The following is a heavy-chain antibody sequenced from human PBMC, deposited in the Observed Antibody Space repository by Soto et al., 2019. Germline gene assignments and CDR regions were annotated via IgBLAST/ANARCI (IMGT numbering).Heavy chain of an antibody. V-gene: IGHV1-3*01. J-gene: IGHJ5*02. CDR2: INAGNGNT. Sequence: QVQLVQSGAEVKKPRASVRVSCKASGYTFTTFSIHWVRQAPVQRREWMGWINAGNGNTKYSQKFQGRVTITRDTSASTAYMELSILRSEDTSIYYCARSLVTTFSDYFDPWGQGTLVTVSS. CDR1: GYTFTTFS. CDR3: ARSLVTTFSDYFDP. D-gene: IGHD3-16*01.